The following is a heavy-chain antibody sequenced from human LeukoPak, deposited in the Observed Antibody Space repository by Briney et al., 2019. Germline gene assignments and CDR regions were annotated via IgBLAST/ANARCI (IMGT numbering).Heavy chain of an antibody. CDR1: GGSISSYY. J-gene: IGHJ6*03. CDR2: IFYTGST. CDR3: ARGVRDFWSGYSHYYYYMDV. D-gene: IGHD3-3*01. Sequence: SETLSLTCTVSGGSISSYYWSWIRQPPGKGLEWTGDIFYTGSTNYNPSLKSRVTISVLTSKNRFSLKLSSVTAADTAVYYCARGVRDFWSGYSHYYYYMDVWGKGTTVTVSS. V-gene: IGHV4-59*01.